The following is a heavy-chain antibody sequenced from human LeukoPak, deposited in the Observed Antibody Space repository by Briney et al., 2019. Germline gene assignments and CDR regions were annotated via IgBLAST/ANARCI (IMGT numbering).Heavy chain of an antibody. CDR3: AREYYYGSGSYYFSYGMDV. J-gene: IGHJ6*02. D-gene: IGHD3-10*01. Sequence: GGSLRLSCAASGFTFSSYGMHWVRQAPGKGLEWVAVISYDGSNKYYADSVKGRFTIYRDNSKNTLYLQMNSLRAEDTAVYYCAREYYYGSGSYYFSYGMDVWGQGTTVTVSS. CDR2: ISYDGSNK. V-gene: IGHV3-30*03. CDR1: GFTFSSYG.